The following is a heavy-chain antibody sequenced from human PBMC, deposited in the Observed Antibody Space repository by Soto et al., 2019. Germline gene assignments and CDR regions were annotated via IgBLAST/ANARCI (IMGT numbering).Heavy chain of an antibody. Sequence: EVQLVESGGGLVQPGGSLRLSCAASGFTFSSYEMNWVRQAPGEGMEWLSYITSSGSPIYYADSVKGRFTISRDNAKNSLYLQMNGLRAEDTAVYYCARSGYFDSGGYPYYYYGMDVWGQGTTFTVSS. D-gene: IGHD3-22*01. CDR1: GFTFSSYE. CDR3: ARSGYFDSGGYPYYYYGMDV. V-gene: IGHV3-48*03. CDR2: ITSSGSPI. J-gene: IGHJ6*02.